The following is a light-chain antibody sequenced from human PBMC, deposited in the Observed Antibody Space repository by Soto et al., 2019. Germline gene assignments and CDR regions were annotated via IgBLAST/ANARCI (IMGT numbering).Light chain of an antibody. CDR1: SGHSTFD. J-gene: IGLJ2*01. Sequence: QLVLTQSPSASASLGASVNLTYTLSSGHSTFDSAWHQQQPEKGPRYLMKLNNDGSHSKGDGIPARFSGSSSGAERYLTISSLQSEDEADYYCQTWGTGTVLLGGGTKLTVL. CDR3: QTWGTGTVL. V-gene: IGLV4-69*01. CDR2: LNNDGSH.